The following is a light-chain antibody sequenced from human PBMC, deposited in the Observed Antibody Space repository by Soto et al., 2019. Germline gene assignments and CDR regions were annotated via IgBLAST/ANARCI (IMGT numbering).Light chain of an antibody. CDR2: EGS. V-gene: IGLV2-23*01. J-gene: IGLJ2*01. CDR1: SSDVGSYNL. CDR3: CSYAGSDTHVV. Sequence: QSVLTQPASVSGSPGQSINISCTGTSSDVGSYNLVSWYQQHPGKAPKLMIYEGSKRPSGVSNRFSGSKSGNTASLTISGLQAEDEANFYCCSYAGSDTHVVFGGGTKLTVL.